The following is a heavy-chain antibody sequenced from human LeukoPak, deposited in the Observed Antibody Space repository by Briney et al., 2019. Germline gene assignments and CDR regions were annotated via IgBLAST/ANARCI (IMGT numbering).Heavy chain of an antibody. D-gene: IGHD6-13*01. CDR1: GDSIASGTYS. V-gene: IGHV4-39*01. Sequence: SETLSLTCTVSGDSIASGTYSWGWIRQPPGKGLERIGSIYYSGSTYYNPSLKSRVTISVDTSKNQFPLKLSSVTAADTAVYYCARHAGGIAATGTRPFDYWGQGTLVTVSS. J-gene: IGHJ4*02. CDR3: ARHAGGIAATGTRPFDY. CDR2: IYYSGST.